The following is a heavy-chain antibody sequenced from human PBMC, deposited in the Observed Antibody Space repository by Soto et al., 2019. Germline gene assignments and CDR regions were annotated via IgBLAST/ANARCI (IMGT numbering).Heavy chain of an antibody. D-gene: IGHD3-10*01. CDR1: GFTFSSYG. J-gene: IGHJ4*02. CDR2: IWYDGSNK. V-gene: IGHV3-33*01. Sequence: QVQLVESGGGVVQPGRSLRLSCAASGFTFSSYGMHWVRQAPGKGLEWVAVIWYDGSNKYYADSVKGRFTISRDNSKNMLYLQMNSVRAEDTAVYYCARDSGSGSYYLVDYWGQGTLVSVSS. CDR3: ARDSGSGSYYLVDY.